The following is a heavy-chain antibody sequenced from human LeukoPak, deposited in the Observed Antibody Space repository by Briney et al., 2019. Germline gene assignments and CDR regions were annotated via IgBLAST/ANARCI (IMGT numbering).Heavy chain of an antibody. V-gene: IGHV4-4*07. CDR3: ARPIRGAPNAFDI. Sequence: SETLSLTCTVSGDSISSNYWSWIRQPAGKGLEWIGRIDTSENTIYNPSLKSRVTMSVDTSKNQFSLNLNSVTAADTAVYYCARPIRGAPNAFDIWGQGTMVTVSS. CDR1: GDSISSNY. CDR2: IDTSENT. D-gene: IGHD3-10*01. J-gene: IGHJ3*02.